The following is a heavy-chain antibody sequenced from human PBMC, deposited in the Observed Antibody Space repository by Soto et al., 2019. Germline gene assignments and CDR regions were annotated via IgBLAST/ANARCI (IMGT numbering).Heavy chain of an antibody. D-gene: IGHD3-3*01. CDR1: GFTFSSYA. Sequence: GGSLRLSCAASGFTFSSYAMSWVRQAPGKGLEWVSAISGSGGSTYYADSVKGRFTISRDNSKNTLYLQMNSLRAEDTAVYYCAKGNVGDTIFGVVIKDNYYMDVWGKGTTVTVSS. CDR3: AKGNVGDTIFGVVIKDNYYMDV. CDR2: ISGSGGST. V-gene: IGHV3-23*01. J-gene: IGHJ6*03.